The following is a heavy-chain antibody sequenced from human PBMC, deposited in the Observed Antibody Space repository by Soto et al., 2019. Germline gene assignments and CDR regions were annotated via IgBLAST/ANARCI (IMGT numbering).Heavy chain of an antibody. D-gene: IGHD6-19*01. CDR2: ISYDVTNK. Sequence: QVQLVESGGGVVQPGRSLRLSCAASGFSFSSYGMHWVRQAPGKGLEWVAVISYDVTNKYYADSVKGRFTISRDNSKNTLYLQMHSLRAEDTAVYYCAKDLRIAVAGTDYFDSWGQGTLVTVSS. V-gene: IGHV3-30*18. CDR1: GFSFSSYG. J-gene: IGHJ4*02. CDR3: AKDLRIAVAGTDYFDS.